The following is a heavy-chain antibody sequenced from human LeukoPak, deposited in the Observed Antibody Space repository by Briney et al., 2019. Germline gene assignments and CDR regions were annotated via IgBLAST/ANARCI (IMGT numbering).Heavy chain of an antibody. CDR2: IIPIFGTA. Sequence: ASVKVSCKASGGTFSSYAISWVRQAPGQGLEWMGGIIPIFGTANYAQKFQGRVTMTRDMSTSTVYMELSSLRSEDTAVYYCARSMVGIAVAVFDPWGQGTLVTVSS. D-gene: IGHD6-19*01. J-gene: IGHJ5*02. CDR3: ARSMVGIAVAVFDP. CDR1: GGTFSSYA. V-gene: IGHV1-69*05.